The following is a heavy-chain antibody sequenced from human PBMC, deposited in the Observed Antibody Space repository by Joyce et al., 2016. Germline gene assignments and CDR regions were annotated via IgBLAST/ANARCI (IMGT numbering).Heavy chain of an antibody. CDR3: GGVFEY. V-gene: IGHV3-74*01. CDR2: FDSDGSGT. CDR1: GFTFTNYW. J-gene: IGHJ4*02. Sequence: EVQLVESGGGLLQPAGSLRLSCAASGFTFTNYWMHWVSKALGEGLWWVAGFDSDGSGTSYADSVKRRFTISRDNAENMVHLQMNSLRTEDTAVYFCGGVFEYGGRGTLVTVSS.